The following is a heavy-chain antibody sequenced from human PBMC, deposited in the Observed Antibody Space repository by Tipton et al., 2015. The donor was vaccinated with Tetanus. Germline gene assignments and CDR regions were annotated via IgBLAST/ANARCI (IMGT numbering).Heavy chain of an antibody. CDR3: ARTSGYMYSDC. D-gene: IGHD3-3*01. CDR1: GGTFSNYA. V-gene: IGHV1-69*01. CDR2: ITPIFGTT. J-gene: IGHJ4*02. Sequence: QSGAEVKKPGSSVKVSCKASGGTFSNYALSWVRQAPGQGLEWVGGITPIFGTTNSAPKFQGRVTITADESTSTAYMELSSLRSEDTGLYYCARTSGYMYSDCWGQGTLVTVSS.